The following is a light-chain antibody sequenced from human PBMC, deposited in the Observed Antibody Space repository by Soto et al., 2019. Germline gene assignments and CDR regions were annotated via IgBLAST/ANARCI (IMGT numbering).Light chain of an antibody. CDR1: QYVGTR. J-gene: IGKJ5*01. CDR3: QQYSSSPS. CDR2: YMS. V-gene: IGKV3-11*01. Sequence: EIVLTQSPATLSSSPGETATLSCRASQYVGTRLAWYQHKPGQAPRLLIYYMSKRATGIPARFSGSGSGTDFTLTISGLAPEDFAVHYCQQYSSSPSVGQGTRLEI.